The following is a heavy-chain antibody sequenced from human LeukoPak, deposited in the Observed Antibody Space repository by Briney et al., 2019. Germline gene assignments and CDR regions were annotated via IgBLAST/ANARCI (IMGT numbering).Heavy chain of an antibody. J-gene: IGHJ6*03. V-gene: IGHV4-61*02. CDR3: ARDRRYYDSSGYSYYYYYMDV. CDR1: GGSISSGSYY. D-gene: IGHD3-22*01. CDR2: IYTSGST. Sequence: SETLSLTCTVSGGSISSGSYYWSWIRQPPGKGLEWIGRIYTSGSTNYNPSLKSRVTISVDTSKNQFSLKLSSVTAADTAVYYCARDRRYYDSSGYSYYYYYMDVWGKGTTVTVSS.